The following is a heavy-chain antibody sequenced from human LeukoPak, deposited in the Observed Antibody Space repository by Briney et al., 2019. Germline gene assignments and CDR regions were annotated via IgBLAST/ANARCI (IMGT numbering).Heavy chain of an antibody. D-gene: IGHD6-13*01. CDR3: AKESSSWFRSSDYYYYYYMDV. Sequence: SETLSLTCTVSGGSISSYYWSWIRQPAGKGLEWIGRIYTSGSTNYNPSLKSRVTMSVDTSKNQFSLQLNSVTPEDTAVYYCAKESSSWFRSSDYYYYYYMDVWGKGTTVTVSS. CDR2: IYTSGST. V-gene: IGHV4-4*07. J-gene: IGHJ6*03. CDR1: GGSISSYY.